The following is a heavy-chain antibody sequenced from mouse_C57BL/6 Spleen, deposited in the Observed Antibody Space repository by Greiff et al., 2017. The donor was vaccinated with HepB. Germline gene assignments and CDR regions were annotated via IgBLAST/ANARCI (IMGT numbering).Heavy chain of an antibody. CDR1: GYTFTDYY. D-gene: IGHD1-1*02. CDR2: IYHGSGNT. J-gene: IGHJ2*01. Sequence: VQRVESGAELVRPGASVKLSCKASGYTFTDYYINWVKQRPGQGLEWIARIYHGSGNTYYNEKFKGTATLTAEKSSSTAYMQLSRLTSEDAAVYFCARYGLLWRDYFDYWGQGTTLTVSS. V-gene: IGHV1-76*01. CDR3: ARYGLLWRDYFDY.